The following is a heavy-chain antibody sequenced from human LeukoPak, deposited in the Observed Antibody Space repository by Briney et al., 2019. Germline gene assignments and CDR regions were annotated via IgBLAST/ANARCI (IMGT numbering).Heavy chain of an antibody. D-gene: IGHD2-2*01. J-gene: IGHJ4*02. V-gene: IGHV1-24*01. CDR2: FDPEDGET. CDR3: ARDMWDIVVVPAAD. CDR1: GYTLTELS. Sequence: ASVKVSCKVSGYTLTELSMHWVRQAPGKGLEWMGGFDPEDGETIYAQKFQGRVTMTTDTSTSTAYMELRSLRSDDTAVYYCARDMWDIVVVPAADWGQGTLVTVSS.